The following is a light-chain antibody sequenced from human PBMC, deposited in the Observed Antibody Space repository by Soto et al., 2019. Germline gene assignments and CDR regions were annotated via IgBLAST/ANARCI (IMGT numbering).Light chain of an antibody. CDR1: QSVSTY. CDR2: DAC. J-gene: IGKJ1*01. V-gene: IGKV3-11*01. CDR3: EQRSNWPRGP. Sequence: EIVLTQSPATLSSSLGERATLSCRASQSVSTYLAWYQQKPGQAPRLLIYDACNRATGIPPRFSGSGSGTAFTHPISSLERHDFVVYYYEQRSNWPRGPFGQGTKVEIK.